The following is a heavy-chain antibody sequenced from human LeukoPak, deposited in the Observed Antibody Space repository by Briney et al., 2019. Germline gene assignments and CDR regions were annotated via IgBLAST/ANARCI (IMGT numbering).Heavy chain of an antibody. CDR3: VKAAMTAVTPYYFDY. CDR2: VSNNGGRT. CDR1: GFTFSSYG. D-gene: IGHD4-17*01. V-gene: IGHV3-64D*06. Sequence: GGSLRLSCAASGFTFSSYGMHWVRQAPGKGLEYVSAVSNNGGRTYYADSVKGRFTISRDNSKNTLYLQMSSLRAEDTAVYYCVKAAMTAVTPYYFDYWGQGTLVTVSS. J-gene: IGHJ4*02.